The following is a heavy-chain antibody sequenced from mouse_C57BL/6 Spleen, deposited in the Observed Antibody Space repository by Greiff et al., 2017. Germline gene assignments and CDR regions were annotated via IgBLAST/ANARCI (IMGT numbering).Heavy chain of an antibody. CDR2: ISGGGGNT. J-gene: IGHJ2*01. Sequence: EVHLVESGGGLVKPGGSLKLSCAASGFTFSSYTMSWVRQTPEKRLEWVATISGGGGNTYYPDSVKGRFTISRDNAKNTLYLQMSSLRSEDTALYDGARQTGPFDYWGQGTTLTVSS. CDR3: ARQTGPFDY. D-gene: IGHD4-1*01. CDR1: GFTFSSYT. V-gene: IGHV5-9*01.